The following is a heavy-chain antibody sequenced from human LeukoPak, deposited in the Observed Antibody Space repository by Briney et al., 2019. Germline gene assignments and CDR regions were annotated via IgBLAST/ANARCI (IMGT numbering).Heavy chain of an antibody. CDR2: ISGSGGST. D-gene: IGHD6-13*01. Sequence: PGGSLRLSCAASGFTFSSYAMSWVRQAPGKGLEWVSAISGSGGSTYYADSVKGRFTISSDNSKNTLYLQMNSLRAEDTAVYYCAKQAVGSSWNDYYYGMDVWGQGTTVTVSS. CDR1: GFTFSSYA. J-gene: IGHJ6*02. V-gene: IGHV3-23*01. CDR3: AKQAVGSSWNDYYYGMDV.